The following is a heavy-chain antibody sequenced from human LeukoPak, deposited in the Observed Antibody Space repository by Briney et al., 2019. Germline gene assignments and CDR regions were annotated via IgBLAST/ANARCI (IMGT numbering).Heavy chain of an antibody. CDR1: GFTFGGYA. D-gene: IGHD1-26*01. J-gene: IGHJ4*02. Sequence: PGGSLRLSCTASGFTFGGYAMSWVRQAPGKGLEWVGFIRSKAYGGTTEYAASVKGRFTISRDDSKSIAYLQMNSLKTEDTAVYYCTRDSGSYYFHWGQGTLVTVSS. V-gene: IGHV3-49*04. CDR2: IRSKAYGGTT. CDR3: TRDSGSYYFH.